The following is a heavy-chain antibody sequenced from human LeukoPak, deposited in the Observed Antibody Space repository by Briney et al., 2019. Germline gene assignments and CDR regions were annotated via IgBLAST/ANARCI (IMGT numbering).Heavy chain of an antibody. D-gene: IGHD2-15*01. V-gene: IGHV4-34*01. J-gene: IGHJ3*02. Sequence: SETLSLTCAVYGGSFSGYYWSWIRQPPGKGLEWIGEINHSGSTNYNPSLKSRITISVDTSENRFSLKLSSVTATDTAVYYCARDCSGGSCYGAFDIWGQGTMVTVSS. CDR3: ARDCSGGSCYGAFDI. CDR2: INHSGST. CDR1: GGSFSGYY.